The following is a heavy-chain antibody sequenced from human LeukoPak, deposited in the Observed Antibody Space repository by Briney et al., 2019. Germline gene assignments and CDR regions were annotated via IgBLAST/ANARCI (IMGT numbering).Heavy chain of an antibody. J-gene: IGHJ4*02. Sequence: GGTLRLSCAASGFTFSSYGMHWVRQAPGKGLEWVSSISGDSSYLYYTDSVEGRFTISRDNAKNSLYLQMNSLRAEDTAVYYCARLYNWNYDYWGQGILVTVSS. CDR1: GFTFSSYG. CDR2: ISGDSSYL. V-gene: IGHV3-21*01. CDR3: ARLYNWNYDY. D-gene: IGHD1-7*01.